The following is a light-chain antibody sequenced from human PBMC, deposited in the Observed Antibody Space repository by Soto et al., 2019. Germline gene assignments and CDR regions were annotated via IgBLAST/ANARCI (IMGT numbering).Light chain of an antibody. Sequence: QSALTQPASVSGSPGQSITISCTGTSSDVGGYNSVSWYQQHPGKAPKLMIFDVSHRPSGVSNRFAGSKSGNTASLTISGLQAEDAADYYCSSYTISTTYVFGTGTKLTVL. CDR2: DVS. CDR3: SSYTISTTYV. V-gene: IGLV2-14*03. J-gene: IGLJ1*01. CDR1: SSDVGGYNS.